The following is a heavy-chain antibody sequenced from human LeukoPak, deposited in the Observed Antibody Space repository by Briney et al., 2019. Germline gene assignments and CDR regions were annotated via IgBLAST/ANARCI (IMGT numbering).Heavy chain of an antibody. V-gene: IGHV1-18*01. Sequence: ASVKVSCKASGYTFTSYGISWVRQAPGQGLEWMGWISADNGNINYAQKFQGRVTMTTDTSRSTAYMELRSLRSDDTAVYHCARYSSGTVCSGGSCYRPGHYMDVWGKGTTVTVSS. CDR2: ISADNGNI. D-gene: IGHD2-15*01. J-gene: IGHJ6*03. CDR3: ARYSSGTVCSGGSCYRPGHYMDV. CDR1: GYTFTSYG.